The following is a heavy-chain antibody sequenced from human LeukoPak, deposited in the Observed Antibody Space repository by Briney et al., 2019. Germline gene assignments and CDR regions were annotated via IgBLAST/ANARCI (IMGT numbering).Heavy chain of an antibody. V-gene: IGHV1-69*06. CDR2: IIPIFGTA. CDR3: ARDLSAAVAGTFDY. Sequence: ASVKVSCKASGGTFSSYAISWVRQAPGQGLEWMGGIIPIFGTANYAQKFQGRVTITADKSTSTAYMELRSPRSDDTAVYYCARDLSAAVAGTFDYWGQGTLVTVSS. D-gene: IGHD6-19*01. J-gene: IGHJ4*02. CDR1: GGTFSSYA.